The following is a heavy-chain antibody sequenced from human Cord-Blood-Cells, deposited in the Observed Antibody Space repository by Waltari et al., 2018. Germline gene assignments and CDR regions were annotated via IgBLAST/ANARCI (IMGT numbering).Heavy chain of an antibody. V-gene: IGHV1-69*02. CDR1: GGTFSSYT. J-gene: IGHJ3*02. D-gene: IGHD4-17*01. CDR3: AKQNGDYDAFDI. Sequence: QVQLVQSGAEVKKPGSSVKVSCKASGGTFSSYTISWVRQAPGQGLEWMGRIIPILGIATYAQKFQGRVTITADKTTSTAYMELSRLRSEDTAVYYCAKQNGDYDAFDIWGQGTMVTVSS. CDR2: IIPILGIA.